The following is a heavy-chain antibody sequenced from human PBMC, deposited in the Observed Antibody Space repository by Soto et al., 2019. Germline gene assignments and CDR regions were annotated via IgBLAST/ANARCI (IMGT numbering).Heavy chain of an antibody. J-gene: IGHJ4*02. CDR3: ARIYCSTTSCYIDY. CDR1: GFTFSNHW. Sequence: PGGSMRLSCAASGFTFSNHWMSWVRQAPGKGLEWVANINQGGSAKYYLDSVKGRFTISRDNAKNSLDLQMNSLRAEDTAVYYCARIYCSTTSCYIDYWGQGTLVTVSS. D-gene: IGHD2-2*02. V-gene: IGHV3-7*01. CDR2: INQGGSAK.